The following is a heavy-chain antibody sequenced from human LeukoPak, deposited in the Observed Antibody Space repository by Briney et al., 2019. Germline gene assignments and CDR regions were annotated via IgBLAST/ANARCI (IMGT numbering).Heavy chain of an antibody. CDR1: GFTFDDYA. V-gene: IGHV3-43D*04. CDR3: AKDIHYASGQGLGYYCMDV. Sequence: GGSLRLSCAASGFTFDDYAMHWVRQAPGKGLEWVSLIGWDGGSTYYAGSVKGRFTISRDNSKNSLYLQMNSLRAEDTALYYCAKDIHYASGQGLGYYCMDVWGKGTTVTVSS. CDR2: IGWDGGST. D-gene: IGHD3-10*01. J-gene: IGHJ6*03.